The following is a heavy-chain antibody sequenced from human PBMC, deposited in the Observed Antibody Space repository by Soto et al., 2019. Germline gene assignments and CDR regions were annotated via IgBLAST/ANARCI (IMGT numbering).Heavy chain of an antibody. J-gene: IGHJ5*01. Sequence: GESLKISCKGSGYSFTSYWISWVRQMPGKGLEWMGRIDPSDSYTNYSPSFQGRFTISRDNSKNTLYLQMNSLRAEDTAIYYCARDADTSGHFSWFDSWGQGTLVTVSS. V-gene: IGHV5-10-1*01. CDR1: GYSFTSYW. CDR2: IDPSDSYT. D-gene: IGHD3-22*01. CDR3: ARDADTSGHFSWFDS.